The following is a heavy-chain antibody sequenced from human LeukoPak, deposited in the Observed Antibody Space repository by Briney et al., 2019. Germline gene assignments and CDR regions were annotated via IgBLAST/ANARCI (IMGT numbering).Heavy chain of an antibody. CDR1: GYTFTGYY. V-gene: IGHV1-2*04. D-gene: IGHD1-14*01. Sequence: ASVKVSCKASGYTFTGYYMHWVRQAPGQGLEGMGWINPNSGGTNYAQKFQGWVTMTRETSISTAYMELSRLRSDDTAVYYCAREYHRWEPGYFDYWGQGTLVTVSS. CDR3: AREYHRWEPGYFDY. J-gene: IGHJ4*02. CDR2: INPNSGGT.